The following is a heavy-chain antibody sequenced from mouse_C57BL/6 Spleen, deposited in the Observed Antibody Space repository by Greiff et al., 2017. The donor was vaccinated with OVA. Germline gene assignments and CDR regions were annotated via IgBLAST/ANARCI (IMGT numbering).Heavy chain of an antibody. J-gene: IGHJ2*01. CDR3: ARDQDYGSSYFDY. D-gene: IGHD1-1*01. CDR1: GYSIPSGYY. CDR2: ISYDGSN. Sequence: EVKLMESGPGLVKPSQSLSLTCSVTGYSIPSGYYWNWIRQFPGNKLEWMGYISYDGSNNYNPSLKNRISITRDTSKNQFFLKLNSVTTEDTATYYCARDQDYGSSYFDYWGQGTTLTVSS. V-gene: IGHV3-6*01.